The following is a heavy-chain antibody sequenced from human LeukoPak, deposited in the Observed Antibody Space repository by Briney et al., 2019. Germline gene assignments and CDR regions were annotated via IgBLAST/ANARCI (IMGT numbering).Heavy chain of an antibody. V-gene: IGHV4-59*01. J-gene: IGHJ4*02. Sequence: SETLSLTCTASGGSMKNYYWNWIRQPPGKGLEWIGYIFFSGTTRHNPSLSSRLTMSVDTSKNQLSLNLTSVTAADTAVYYCARGGDGYNYGDYWGQGTLVTVSS. D-gene: IGHD5-24*01. CDR1: GGSMKNYY. CDR3: ARGGDGYNYGDY. CDR2: IFFSGTT.